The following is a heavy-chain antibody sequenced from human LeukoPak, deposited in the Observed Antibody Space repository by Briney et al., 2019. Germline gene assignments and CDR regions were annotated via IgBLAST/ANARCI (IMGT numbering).Heavy chain of an antibody. V-gene: IGHV4-34*01. CDR2: INHSGST. J-gene: IGHJ4*02. Sequence: SETLSLTXAVYGGSFCGYYWSWIRQTPGKGLEWIGEINHSGSTNYNPSLKSRVTISVDTSKNQFSLKLSSVTAADTAVYYCAREGSYYFDYWGQGTLVTVSS. D-gene: IGHD1-26*01. CDR3: AREGSYYFDY. CDR1: GGSFCGYY.